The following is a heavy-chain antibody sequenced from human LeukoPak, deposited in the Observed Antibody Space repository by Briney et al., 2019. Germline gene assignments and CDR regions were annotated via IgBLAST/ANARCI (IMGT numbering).Heavy chain of an antibody. CDR3: ASSSAWDAFDI. V-gene: IGHV4-34*01. D-gene: IGHD3-22*01. Sequence: GSLRLSCAASGFTFSSYAMSWVRQPPGKGLEWIGEINHSGSTNYNPSLKSRVTISVDTSKNQFSLKLSSVTAADTAVYYCASSSAWDAFDIWGQGTMVTVSS. CDR1: GFTFSSYA. J-gene: IGHJ3*02. CDR2: INHSGST.